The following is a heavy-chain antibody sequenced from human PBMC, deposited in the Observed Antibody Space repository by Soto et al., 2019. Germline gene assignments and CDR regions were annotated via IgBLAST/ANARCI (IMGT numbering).Heavy chain of an antibody. CDR1: GYTFTSYA. V-gene: IGHV1-3*01. J-gene: IGHJ4*02. Sequence: VASVKVSCKASGYTFTSYAMHWVRQAPGQRLEWMGWINAGNGNTKYSQKFQGRVTITRDTSASTAYMELSSLRSEDTAVYYCARDRDPSYYDGSGYFDYWGQGTLVTVSS. D-gene: IGHD3-22*01. CDR2: INAGNGNT. CDR3: ARDRDPSYYDGSGYFDY.